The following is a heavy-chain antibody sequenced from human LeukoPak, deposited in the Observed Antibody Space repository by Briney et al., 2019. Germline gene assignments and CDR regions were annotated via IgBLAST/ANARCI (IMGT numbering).Heavy chain of an antibody. J-gene: IGHJ4*02. CDR3: AKGGYSSGSNDY. CDR1: GFTFSGSA. D-gene: IGHD6-19*01. Sequence: GGSLRLSCAASGFTFSGSAMHWVRQASGKGLEWVGRIRSKANSYATAYAASVKGRFTISRDNSKNTLYLQMNSLRAEDTAVYYCAKGGYSSGSNDYWGQGTLVTVSS. CDR2: IRSKANSYAT. V-gene: IGHV3-73*01.